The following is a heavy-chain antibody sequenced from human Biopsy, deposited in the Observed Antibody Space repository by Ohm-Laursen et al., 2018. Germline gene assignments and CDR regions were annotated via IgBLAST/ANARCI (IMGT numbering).Heavy chain of an antibody. Sequence: SLRLSCAASGFTFSVYAMHWVRQAPGKGLEWGSIIWDDGSNEYYADSVKGRFTISRDNSKNTVFLQMSSLRAEDTGVYYCARDPIVGSKADGMDVWGQGTTVTVSS. V-gene: IGHV3-33*01. D-gene: IGHD1-26*01. CDR3: ARDPIVGSKADGMDV. J-gene: IGHJ6*02. CDR1: GFTFSVYA. CDR2: IWDDGSNE.